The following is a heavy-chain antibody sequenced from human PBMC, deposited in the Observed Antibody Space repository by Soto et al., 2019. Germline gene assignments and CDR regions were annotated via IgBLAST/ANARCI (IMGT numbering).Heavy chain of an antibody. V-gene: IGHV4-31*01. CDR1: GGSISTIANY. D-gene: IGHD2-21*01. CDR3: ARVTVAFKGECGDFPYYLDL. Sequence: QVHLQESGPGLVRSSQTLSLTCTVSGGSISTIANYWSWIRRHPGKGLEWLGHIYHRGPTYFSPSLRSPLTMSVATSKNQSTLNPGSGTAADTSIYCCARVTVAFKGECGDFPYYLDLWGQGAPVTVS. CDR2: IYHRGPT. J-gene: IGHJ4*02.